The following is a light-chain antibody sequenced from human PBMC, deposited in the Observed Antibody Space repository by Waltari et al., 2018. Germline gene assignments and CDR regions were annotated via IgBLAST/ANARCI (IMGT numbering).Light chain of an antibody. CDR3: LQHYNYPRT. V-gene: IGKV1-17*01. CDR2: DAT. CDR1: QGIRSD. J-gene: IGKJ1*01. Sequence: DIQMTQSPSSLYASVGDRVTITCRASQGIRSDLGWYQQKLGKAPKRLIYDATSLQSGVPSRFSGSGSGTEFSLTISSLQPEDVATYYCLQHYNYPRTFGQGTKVEIK.